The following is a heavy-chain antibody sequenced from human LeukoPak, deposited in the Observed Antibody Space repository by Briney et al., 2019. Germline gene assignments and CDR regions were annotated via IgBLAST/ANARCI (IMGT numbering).Heavy chain of an antibody. CDR3: ARRRDSQVWLGEYLGDYFDY. D-gene: IGHD3-10*01. Sequence: HGESLKISCKGSGYSFTSYWIGWVRQMPGKGLEWMGIIYPGDSDTRYSPSFQGQVTISADKSISTAYLQWSSLKASDTAMYYCARRRDSQVWLGEYLGDYFDYWGQGTLVTVSS. V-gene: IGHV5-51*01. CDR1: GYSFTSYW. J-gene: IGHJ4*02. CDR2: IYPGDSDT.